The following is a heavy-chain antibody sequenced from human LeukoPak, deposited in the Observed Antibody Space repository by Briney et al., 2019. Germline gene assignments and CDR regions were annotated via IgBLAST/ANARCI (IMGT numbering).Heavy chain of an antibody. CDR1: GGTFSSHD. CDR2: IVVGSGNT. J-gene: IGHJ5*02. V-gene: IGHV1-58*02. Sequence: ASVKVSCKASGGTFSSHDISWVRQAPGQGLEWIGWIVVGSGNTNYAQKFQERVTITRDMSTSTAYMELSSLRSEDTAVYYCARDTPSPSIAAAGRSIDPWGQGTLVTVSS. D-gene: IGHD6-13*01. CDR3: ARDTPSPSIAAAGRSIDP.